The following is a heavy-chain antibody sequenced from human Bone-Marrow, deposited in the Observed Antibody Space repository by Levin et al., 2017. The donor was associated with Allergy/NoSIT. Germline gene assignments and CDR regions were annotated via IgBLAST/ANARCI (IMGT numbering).Heavy chain of an antibody. D-gene: IGHD6-13*01. J-gene: IGHJ4*02. CDR2: ISGSGGST. Sequence: PAGGSLRLSCAASGFTFSSYAMSWVRQAPGKGLEWVSAISGSGGSTYYADSVKGRFTISRDNSKNTLYLQMNSLRAEDTAVYYCAKVPNPYSSSWQHFDYWGQGTLVTVSS. CDR3: AKVPNPYSSSWQHFDY. V-gene: IGHV3-23*01. CDR1: GFTFSSYA.